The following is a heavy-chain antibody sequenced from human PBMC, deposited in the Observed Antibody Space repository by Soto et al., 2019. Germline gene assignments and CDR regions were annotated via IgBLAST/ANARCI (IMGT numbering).Heavy chain of an antibody. D-gene: IGHD3-9*01. J-gene: IGHJ4*02. CDR2: IFVSSTTI. CDR3: AGDKDWAFDY. V-gene: IGHV3-48*04. Sequence: EVQLVESGGGLVQPGGSLRLSCVASGFTFSSYSMVWVRQAPGKGLEWIAYIFVSSTTIHYADSVKGRFTVSRDNTQKSLLQLRNSLRAEDAAIYYGAGDKDWAFDYWGQGTQVIVSS. CDR1: GFTFSSYS.